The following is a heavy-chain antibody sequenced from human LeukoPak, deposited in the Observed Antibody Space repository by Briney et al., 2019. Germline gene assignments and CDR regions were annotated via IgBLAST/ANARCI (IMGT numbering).Heavy chain of an antibody. D-gene: IGHD2-2*01. V-gene: IGHV4-30-4*08. J-gene: IGHJ6*03. CDR1: GGSISSGDYY. Sequence: QTLSLTCTVSGGSISSGDYYWSWIRQPPGKGLEWIGYIYYSGSTYYNPSLKSRVTISVDTSKNQFSLKLSSVTAADTAVYYCARELVDCSSTSCPRYYYYYMDVWGKGTTVTVSS. CDR3: ARELVDCSSTSCPRYYYYYMDV. CDR2: IYYSGST.